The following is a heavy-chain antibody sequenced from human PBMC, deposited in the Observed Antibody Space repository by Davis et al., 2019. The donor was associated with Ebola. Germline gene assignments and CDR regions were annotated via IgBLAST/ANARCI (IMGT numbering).Heavy chain of an antibody. Sequence: GESLKISCAASGFTVSSNYMSWVRQAPGKGLEWVSVIYSGGSTYYADSVTGRFTISRDNSKNTLYLQMNSLRDEDTAVYYCARFGGVVIIPTYYYYGMDVWGQGTTVTVSS. D-gene: IGHD3-3*01. V-gene: IGHV3-66*01. CDR1: GFTVSSNY. CDR2: IYSGGST. CDR3: ARFGGVVIIPTYYYYGMDV. J-gene: IGHJ6*02.